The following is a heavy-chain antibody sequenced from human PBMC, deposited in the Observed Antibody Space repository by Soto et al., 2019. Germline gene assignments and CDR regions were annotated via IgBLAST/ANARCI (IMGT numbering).Heavy chain of an antibody. CDR2: INHSGST. D-gene: IGHD3-9*01. V-gene: IGHV4-34*01. CDR3: ASRGNYDILTGYLFDY. CDR1: GGSFSGYY. Sequence: PSETLSLTCAVYGGSFSGYYWIWIRQPPGKGLEWIGEINHSGSTNYNPSLKSRVTISVDTSKNQFSLKLSSVTAADTAVYYCASRGNYDILTGYLFDYWGQGTLVTVSS. J-gene: IGHJ4*02.